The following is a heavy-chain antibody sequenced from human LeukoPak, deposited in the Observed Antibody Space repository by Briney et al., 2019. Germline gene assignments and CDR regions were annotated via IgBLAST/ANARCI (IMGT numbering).Heavy chain of an antibody. V-gene: IGHV4-39*01. CDR3: ASPLIAVAGSFDY. CDR1: GGSISSSSYY. D-gene: IGHD6-19*01. Sequence: SETLSLTCTVSGGSISSSSYYWGWIRQPPGKGLEWIGSIYYSGSTYYNPSLKSRVTISADTSKNQFSLKLSSVTAADTAVYYCASPLIAVAGSFDYWGQGTLVTVSS. CDR2: IYYSGST. J-gene: IGHJ4*02.